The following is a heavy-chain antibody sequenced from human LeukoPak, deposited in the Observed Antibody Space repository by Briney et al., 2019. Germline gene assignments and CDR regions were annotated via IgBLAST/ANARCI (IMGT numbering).Heavy chain of an antibody. Sequence: GASVKVSCKASGYTFTSYFMHWVRQATGQGLEWKGIINPTGGSTTYAQKFQGRVTMTRDTSTSTVYMELSSLRSDDTAVYYCARTAARRFDYWGQGTLVTVSS. D-gene: IGHD6-6*01. CDR3: ARTAARRFDY. V-gene: IGHV1-46*01. CDR2: INPTGGST. J-gene: IGHJ4*02. CDR1: GYTFTSYF.